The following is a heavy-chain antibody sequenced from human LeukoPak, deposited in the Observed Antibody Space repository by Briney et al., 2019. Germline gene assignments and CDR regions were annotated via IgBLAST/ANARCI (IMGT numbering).Heavy chain of an antibody. V-gene: IGHV4-34*01. J-gene: IGHJ6*02. Sequence: SETLSLTCAVYGGSFSGYYWSWLRQPPGKGLEWIGEINHSGSTNYNPSLKSRVTISVDTSKNQFSLKLSSVTAADTAVYYCARVYFFGVDYGMDVWGQGTTVTVSS. CDR1: GGSFSGYY. D-gene: IGHD3-3*01. CDR2: INHSGST. CDR3: ARVYFFGVDYGMDV.